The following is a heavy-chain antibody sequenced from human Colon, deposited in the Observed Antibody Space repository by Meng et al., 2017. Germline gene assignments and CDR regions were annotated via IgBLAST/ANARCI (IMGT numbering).Heavy chain of an antibody. D-gene: IGHD3-16*01. CDR3: ARGDTLVLDY. V-gene: IGHV4-30-4*01. J-gene: IGHJ4*02. Sequence: QVQLQESGPGLVKPSQTLPLTCSVSGGSVSSHDFYWTWIRQPPGKGLEWFGYMYYSGNTYYNPSLKSRATISLDTSKNQFSLKLSFVTAADTAVYYCARGDTLVLDYWGQGALVTVSS. CDR1: GGSVSSHDFY. CDR2: MYYSGNT.